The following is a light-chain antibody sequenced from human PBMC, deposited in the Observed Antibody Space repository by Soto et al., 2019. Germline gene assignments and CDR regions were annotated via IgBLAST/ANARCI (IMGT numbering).Light chain of an antibody. J-gene: IGKJ4*01. CDR2: GAS. CDR3: QQYVSSPLT. CDR1: QSVSHNY. V-gene: IGKV3-20*01. Sequence: EIVLPQSPGTLSLSPGEGAPLSCRASQSVSHNYLAWYQQKPGQAPRLVISGASSRATAIPDRFSGSGSGTDFTLTISRLEPEDFAVYYCQQYVSSPLTFGGGTKVEIK.